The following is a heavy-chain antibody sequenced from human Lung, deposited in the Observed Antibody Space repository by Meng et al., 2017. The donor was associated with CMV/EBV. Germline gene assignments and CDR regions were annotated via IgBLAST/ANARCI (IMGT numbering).Heavy chain of an antibody. CDR1: GGTFRKYS. CDR3: ARVGGTMVKNGYFDY. V-gene: IGHV1-69*05. D-gene: IGHD4/OR15-4a*01. Sequence: SVXVSCKASGGTFRKYSISWVRQAPGQGLEWMGGILPIFSIAKIAQNFQGRVTITTDGSTSTAYMEVSSLRSEDTAVYYCARVGGTMVKNGYFDYWGQGTLVTVSS. J-gene: IGHJ4*02. CDR2: ILPIFSIA.